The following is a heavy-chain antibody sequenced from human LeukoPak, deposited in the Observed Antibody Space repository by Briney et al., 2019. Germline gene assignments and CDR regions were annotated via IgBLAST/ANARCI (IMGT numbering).Heavy chain of an antibody. D-gene: IGHD3-10*01. J-gene: IGHJ5*02. Sequence: PSETLSLTCTVSGGSISSYYWSWIRQPPGKGLEWIGYIYYSGSTNYNPSLKSRVTISVDTSKNQFSLKLSSVTAADTAVYYCARERGLYYGSVSLESFWFDPWGQGTLVTVSS. CDR2: IYYSGST. CDR3: ARERGLYYGSVSLESFWFDP. CDR1: GGSISSYY. V-gene: IGHV4-59*01.